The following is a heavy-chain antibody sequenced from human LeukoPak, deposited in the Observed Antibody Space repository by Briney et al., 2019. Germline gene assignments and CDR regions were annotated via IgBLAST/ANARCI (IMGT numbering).Heavy chain of an antibody. V-gene: IGHV1-2*02. D-gene: IGHD2-15*01. CDR2: INPNSGDT. J-gene: IGHJ4*02. CDR3: ARKGRGAYTDLDY. Sequence: ASLKVSCKVSGYPFTAYYIHWVRQAPGQGLEWMGWINPNSGDTNYVRRYQGRVTMTRDTSISTAYMELSRLGSDDTAVYFCARKGRGAYTDLDYWGQGTLVTVSS. CDR1: GYPFTAYY.